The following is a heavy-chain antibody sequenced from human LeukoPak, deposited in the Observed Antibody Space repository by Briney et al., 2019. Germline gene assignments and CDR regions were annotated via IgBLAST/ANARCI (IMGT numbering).Heavy chain of an antibody. Sequence: ETLSLTCAVSGASISSGGYSWTWVRQAPGKGLEWVSAISGSGGSTYYADSVKGRFTISRDNSRNTLYLQMNSLRAEDTAVYYCAKGGSFYYDTSGYLYWGQGTLVTVSS. CDR2: ISGSGGST. CDR3: AKGGSFYYDTSGYLY. V-gene: IGHV3-23*01. J-gene: IGHJ4*02. CDR1: GASISSGGYS. D-gene: IGHD3-22*01.